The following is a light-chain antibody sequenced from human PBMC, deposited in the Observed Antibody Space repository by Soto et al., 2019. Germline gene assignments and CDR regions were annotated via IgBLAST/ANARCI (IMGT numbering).Light chain of an antibody. CDR1: SSDVGGYNY. CDR2: EVT. Sequence: QSALIQPASVSGSRGQSITISCTGASSDVGGYNYVSWYQQFPGRAPKVMIYEVTNRPSGVSNRFSGSKSGNTASLTISGLQAEDEADYYCNSFTSSYTFVFGTGTKLTVL. CDR3: NSFTSSYTFV. J-gene: IGLJ1*01. V-gene: IGLV2-14*01.